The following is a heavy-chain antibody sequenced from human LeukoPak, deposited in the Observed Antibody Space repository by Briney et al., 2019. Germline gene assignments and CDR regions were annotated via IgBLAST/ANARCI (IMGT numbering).Heavy chain of an antibody. CDR1: GFTFSSYA. CDR2: ISYDGSNK. V-gene: IGHV3-30-3*01. Sequence: GGSLRLSCAASGFTFSSYAMHWVRQAPGKGLEWVAVISYDGSNKYYADSVKGRFTISRDNSKNTLYLQMNSLRAEDTAVYYCASLGGFDILTGTRFYGMDVWGQGTTVTVSS. CDR3: ASLGGFDILTGTRFYGMDV. J-gene: IGHJ6*02. D-gene: IGHD3-9*01.